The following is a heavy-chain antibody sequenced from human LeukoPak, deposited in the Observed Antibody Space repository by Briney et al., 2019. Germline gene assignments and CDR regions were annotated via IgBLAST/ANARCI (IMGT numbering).Heavy chain of an antibody. D-gene: IGHD4-17*01. J-gene: IGHJ4*02. Sequence: GGSLRLSCAASGFTFSSYGMHWVRQAPGKGLEWVAVISYDGSNKYYADSVKGRFTISRDNSKNTLYLQMNSLRAEDTAVYYCAKGIYGDYDDGDYWGQRTLVTVSS. CDR1: GFTFSSYG. CDR3: AKGIYGDYDDGDY. CDR2: ISYDGSNK. V-gene: IGHV3-30*18.